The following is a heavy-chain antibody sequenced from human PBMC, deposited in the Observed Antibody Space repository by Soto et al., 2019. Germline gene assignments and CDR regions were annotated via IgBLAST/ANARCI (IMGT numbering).Heavy chain of an antibody. Sequence: PGGSLRLSCAASGFTFSSYGMHWVRQAPGKGLEWVAVISYDGSNKYYADSVKGRFTISRDNSKNTLYLQMNSLRAEDTAVYYCAKDGGSHPFHYFDYWGQGTLVTVSS. V-gene: IGHV3-30*18. D-gene: IGHD1-26*01. CDR1: GFTFSSYG. CDR2: ISYDGSNK. J-gene: IGHJ4*02. CDR3: AKDGGSHPFHYFDY.